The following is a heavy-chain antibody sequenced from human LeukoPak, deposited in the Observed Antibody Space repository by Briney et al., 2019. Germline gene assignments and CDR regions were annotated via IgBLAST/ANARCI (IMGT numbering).Heavy chain of an antibody. CDR3: ASHRGPTNFDWLLHFDY. CDR1: GYTFTSYA. J-gene: IGHJ4*02. V-gene: IGHV1-18*01. D-gene: IGHD3-9*01. Sequence: ASVKVSCKASGYTFTSYAITWVRQAPGQGLEWMGWVGPYHGNTTYAQKFQGRVTITADESTSTAYMELSSLRSEDTAVYYCASHRGPTNFDWLLHFDYWGQGTLVTVSS. CDR2: VGPYHGNT.